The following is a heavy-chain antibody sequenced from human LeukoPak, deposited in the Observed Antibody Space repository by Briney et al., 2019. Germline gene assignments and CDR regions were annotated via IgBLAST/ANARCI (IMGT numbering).Heavy chain of an antibody. CDR1: GFTFSGYA. V-gene: IGHV3-23*01. CDR3: AKRGGYETMAAFDY. J-gene: IGHJ4*02. Sequence: AGSLRLSCAASGFTFSGYAMSRVRQAPGKGLEWVSGVSRSGDSTYYADSVKGRLTISRDNYKNTLYLQMSSLRAEDSAVYYCAKRGGYETMAAFDYWGQGTLVTVSS. CDR2: VSRSGDST. D-gene: IGHD3-10*01.